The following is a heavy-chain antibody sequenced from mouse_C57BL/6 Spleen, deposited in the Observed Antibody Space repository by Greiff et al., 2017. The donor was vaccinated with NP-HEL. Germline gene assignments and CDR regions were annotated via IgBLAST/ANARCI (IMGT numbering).Heavy chain of an antibody. CDR2: IYPGSGNT. Sequence: QVQLKESGAELVRPGASVKLSCKASGYTFTDYYINWVKQRPGQGLEWIARIYPGSGNTYYNEKFKGKATLTAETSSSTAYMQLSSLTSEDAAVYFCTGGTAEFAYWGQGTLVTVSA. J-gene: IGHJ3*01. CDR1: GYTFTDYY. CDR3: TGGTAEFAY. V-gene: IGHV1-76*01. D-gene: IGHD6-1*01.